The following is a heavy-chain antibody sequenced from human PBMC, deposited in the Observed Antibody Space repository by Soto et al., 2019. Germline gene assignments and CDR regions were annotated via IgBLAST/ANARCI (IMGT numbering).Heavy chain of an antibody. Sequence: GGSLRLSCEGSGFTFSVFTMAWVRQAPGKGLEWVSCVSPTSSYTYYAESVKGRFTTYRDNAKSSVFLEMDNLRVEDTAVYYCAFALITPEESYDPWGQGALVTVSS. CDR1: GFTFSVFT. V-gene: IGHV3-21*01. CDR3: AFALITPEESYDP. J-gene: IGHJ5*01. CDR2: VSPTSSYT. D-gene: IGHD3-22*01.